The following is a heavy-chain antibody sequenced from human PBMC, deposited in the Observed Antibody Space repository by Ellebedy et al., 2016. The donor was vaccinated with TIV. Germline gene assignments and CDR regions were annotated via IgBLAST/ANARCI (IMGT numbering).Heavy chain of an antibody. J-gene: IGHJ4*02. Sequence: GESLKISCAASGFIISGDWMSWVRQAPGKGLEWVAHINPDGSAEYYVDSVKGRFTISRDNARNSLYLQMNSLRAEDTAVYYCATFRFNWNYFDSWGQGTLVTVSS. D-gene: IGHD1-20*01. CDR1: GFIISGDW. CDR2: INPDGSAE. V-gene: IGHV3-7*01. CDR3: ATFRFNWNYFDS.